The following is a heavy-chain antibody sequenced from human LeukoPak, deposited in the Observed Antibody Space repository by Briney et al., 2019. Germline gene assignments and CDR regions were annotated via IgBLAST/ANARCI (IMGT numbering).Heavy chain of an antibody. J-gene: IGHJ6*02. Sequence: GGSLRLSCAASGFTFSSYEMNWVRQAPGKGLEGVSYISSSVSTIYYADSVKGRFTISRDNAKNSLYLQMNSLRAEDTAVYYCARDVDTAMGRLGYYYYYGMDVWGQGTTVTVSS. V-gene: IGHV3-48*03. CDR1: GFTFSSYE. CDR3: ARDVDTAMGRLGYYYYYGMDV. CDR2: ISSSVSTI. D-gene: IGHD5-18*01.